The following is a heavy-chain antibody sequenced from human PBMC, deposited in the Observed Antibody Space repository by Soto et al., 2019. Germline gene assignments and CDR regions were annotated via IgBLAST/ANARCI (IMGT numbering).Heavy chain of an antibody. J-gene: IGHJ6*03. D-gene: IGHD1-1*01. V-gene: IGHV3-23*01. CDR3: AKGYNWNDYFYMDV. CDR1: GFTFSSYA. CDR2: ISGRGSTI. Sequence: GGSLRLSCAASGFTFSSYAMSWVRQAPGKGLEWVSGISGRGSTIYYADSVKGRFTISRDNSKNTLYLQMNSLRAEDRAVYYCAKGYNWNDYFYMDVWGQGTTVTVSS.